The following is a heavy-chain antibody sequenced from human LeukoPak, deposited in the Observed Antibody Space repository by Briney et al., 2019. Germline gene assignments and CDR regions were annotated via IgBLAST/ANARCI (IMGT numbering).Heavy chain of an antibody. V-gene: IGHV3-43*01. Sequence: PGGSLRLSRAASGFTFDDYTMHWVRQAPGKGLEWVSLISWDGGSTYYADSVKGRFTISRDNSKNSLYLQMNSLRTEDAALYYCAKSKTAVTTGYLDYWGQGTLVTVSS. D-gene: IGHD4-17*01. CDR1: GFTFDDYT. CDR3: AKSKTAVTTGYLDY. J-gene: IGHJ4*02. CDR2: ISWDGGST.